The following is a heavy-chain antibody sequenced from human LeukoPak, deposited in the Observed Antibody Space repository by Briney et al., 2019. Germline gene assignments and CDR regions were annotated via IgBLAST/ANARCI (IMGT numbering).Heavy chain of an antibody. CDR3: AIADYDISTGFQKMLDY. CDR2: INHSGST. V-gene: IGHV4-34*08. J-gene: IGHJ4*02. CDR1: GATFSAYY. D-gene: IGHD3-9*01. Sequence: SETPSLTCGVYGATFSAYYWTWIRQPPGKGLEWIGEINHSGSTSYNPSLSSRVTISGDKTKHQFSLKLTSMTAADTGVYYCAIADYDISTGFQKMLDYWGQGSLVVVSS.